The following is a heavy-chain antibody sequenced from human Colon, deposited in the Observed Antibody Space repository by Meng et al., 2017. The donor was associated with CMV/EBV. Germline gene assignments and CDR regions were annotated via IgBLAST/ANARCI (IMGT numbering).Heavy chain of an antibody. Sequence: LYCAASGFALTDYGIHWVRQAPGKGLEWLALISHEGNDDFYADSVKGRFTMSRDNSKNTVHLQMNSLRPDDTAVYYCARWPGWFDPWGQGTLVTVSS. CDR1: GFALTDYG. V-gene: IGHV3-30*03. CDR2: ISHEGNDD. CDR3: ARWPGWFDP. J-gene: IGHJ5*02.